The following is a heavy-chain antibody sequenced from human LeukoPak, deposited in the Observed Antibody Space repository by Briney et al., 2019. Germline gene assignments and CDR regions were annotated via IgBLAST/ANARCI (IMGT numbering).Heavy chain of an antibody. D-gene: IGHD5-18*01. Sequence: SENLSLTCTVSGGSISSYYWSWIRQPPGKGLEWIGYIYYSGSTNYNPSLKSRVTISVDTSKNQFSLKLSSVTAADTAVYYCARHMGLGYSYGYPYFDYWGQGTLVTVSS. V-gene: IGHV4-59*08. CDR3: ARHMGLGYSYGYPYFDY. J-gene: IGHJ4*02. CDR2: IYYSGST. CDR1: GGSISSYY.